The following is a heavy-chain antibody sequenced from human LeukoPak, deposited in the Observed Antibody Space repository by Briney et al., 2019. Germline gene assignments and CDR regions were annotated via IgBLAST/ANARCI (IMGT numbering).Heavy chain of an antibody. Sequence: GGSLRLSCAASGFIFSNYDMNWVRQAPGKGLEWVAVIWYDGSNKYYADSAKGRFTISRDSSKNTLYLQVNSLRAEDTAVYYCARRAQYYYVSGRDNWFDPWGQGTLVTVSS. CDR1: GFIFSNYD. CDR3: ARRAQYYYVSGRDNWFDP. J-gene: IGHJ5*02. V-gene: IGHV3-33*01. D-gene: IGHD3-10*01. CDR2: IWYDGSNK.